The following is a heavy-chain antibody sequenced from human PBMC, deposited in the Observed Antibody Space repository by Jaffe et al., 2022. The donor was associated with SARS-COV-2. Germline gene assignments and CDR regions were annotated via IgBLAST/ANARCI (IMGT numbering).Heavy chain of an antibody. J-gene: IGHJ3*02. CDR2: ISAYNGNT. CDR1: GYTFTSYG. D-gene: IGHD3-22*01. V-gene: IGHV1-18*01. CDR3: ARVGENYYDSSGYYSLLDAFDI. Sequence: QVQLVQSGAEVKKPGASVKVSCKASGYTFTSYGISWVRQAPGQGLEWMGWISAYNGNTNYAQKLQGRVTMTTDTSTSTAYMELRSLRSDDTAVYYCARVGENYYDSSGYYSLLDAFDIWGQGTMVTVSS.